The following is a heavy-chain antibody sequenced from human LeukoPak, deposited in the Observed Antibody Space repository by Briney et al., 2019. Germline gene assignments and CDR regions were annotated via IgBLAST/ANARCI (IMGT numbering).Heavy chain of an antibody. CDR2: INHSRST. CDR1: GGSFSGYY. Sequence: PSETLSLTCAVYGGSFSGYYWSWIRQPPGKGLEWIGEINHSRSTNYNPSLKSRVTISVDTSKNQFSLKLSSVTAADTAVYYCARGPDVNSGSYYFDYWGQGTLVTVSS. V-gene: IGHV4-34*01. CDR3: ARGPDVNSGSYYFDY. D-gene: IGHD1-26*01. J-gene: IGHJ4*02.